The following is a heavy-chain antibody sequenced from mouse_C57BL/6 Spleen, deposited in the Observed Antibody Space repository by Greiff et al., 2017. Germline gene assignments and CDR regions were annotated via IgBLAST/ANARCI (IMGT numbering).Heavy chain of an antibody. J-gene: IGHJ4*01. CDR1: GFSLTSYG. Sequence: QVQLQQSGPGLVAPSQSLSITCTVSGFSLTSYGVHWVRQPPGKGLEWLVVIWSDGSTTYNSALKSRLSISKDNSKSQVFLKMNSLQTDDTAMYYCARHGTTLVATDAMDYWGQGTSVTVSS. V-gene: IGHV2-6-1*01. D-gene: IGHD1-1*01. CDR2: IWSDGST. CDR3: ARHGTTLVATDAMDY.